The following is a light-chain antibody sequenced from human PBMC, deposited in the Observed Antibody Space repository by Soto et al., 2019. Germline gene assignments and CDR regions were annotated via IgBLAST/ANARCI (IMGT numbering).Light chain of an antibody. J-gene: IGLJ1*01. Sequence: QSVLTQPASVSGSSGQSITISCTGTSSDVGTYNLVSWYQQHPGKAPNLMVYEGTKRPSGVSNRFSGSKSGNTASLTISGLQADDVADYYCCSYVGSSTYLFGTGPKVTV. CDR3: CSYVGSSTYL. CDR2: EGT. CDR1: SSDVGTYNL. V-gene: IGLV2-23*01.